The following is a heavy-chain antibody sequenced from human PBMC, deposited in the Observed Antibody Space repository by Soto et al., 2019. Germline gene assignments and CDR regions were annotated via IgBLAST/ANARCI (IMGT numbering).Heavy chain of an antibody. V-gene: IGHV1-69*02. CDR2: IIPILGIA. Sequence: QVQLVQSGAEVKKPGSSVKVSCKASGGTFSSYTISWVRQAPGQGLEWMGRIIPILGIANYAQKYQGSVTITADKSTSTAYMELSSLRSEDTAVYYCAALHYDILTGYAHGAFDIWGQGTMVTVSS. J-gene: IGHJ3*02. D-gene: IGHD3-9*01. CDR1: GGTFSSYT. CDR3: AALHYDILTGYAHGAFDI.